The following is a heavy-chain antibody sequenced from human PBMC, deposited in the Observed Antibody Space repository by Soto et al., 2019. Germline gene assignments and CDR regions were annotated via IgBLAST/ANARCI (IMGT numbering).Heavy chain of an antibody. CDR1: GFTFSSYA. D-gene: IGHD4-4*01. CDR3: AKRPTRDGFTGVNTSGY. CDR2: ISGSGGST. J-gene: IGHJ4*02. Sequence: EVQLLESGGGLVQPGGSLRLSCAASGFTFSSYAMSWVRQAPGKGLEWVSAISGSGGSTYYADSVKGRFTISRDNSKTTLELHMNSLRAEDTAVYYCAKRPTRDGFTGVNTSGYWGQGTLVTVSS. V-gene: IGHV3-23*01.